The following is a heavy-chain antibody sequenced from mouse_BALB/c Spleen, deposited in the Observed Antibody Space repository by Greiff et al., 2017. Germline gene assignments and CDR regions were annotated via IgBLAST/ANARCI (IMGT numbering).Heavy chain of an antibody. CDR2: IHYSGST. V-gene: IGHV3-1*02. CDR3: ASDGYYVVRGAY. CDR1: GYSITSGYS. Sequence: EVKLQESGPDLVKPSQSLSLTCTVTGYSITSGYSWHWIRQFPGNKLEWMGYIHYSGSTNYNPSLKSRISITRDTSKNQFFLQLNSVTTEDTATYYCASDGYYVVRGAYWGQGTLVTVSA. J-gene: IGHJ3*01. D-gene: IGHD2-3*01.